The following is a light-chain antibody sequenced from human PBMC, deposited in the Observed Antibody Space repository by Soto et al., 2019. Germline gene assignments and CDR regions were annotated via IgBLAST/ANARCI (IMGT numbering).Light chain of an antibody. V-gene: IGLV2-23*01. CDR3: CSYAGKRDVV. Sequence: QSALTQPASVSGSPGQSITITCTGTSSDVGSYNLVSWYQQHRGKGPKLMIYEGSKRPSGVSNRRSGSKSGNTASLTISGRQAEDEADYYCCSYAGKRDVVFGAGTQLTVL. J-gene: IGLJ2*01. CDR1: SSDVGSYNL. CDR2: EGS.